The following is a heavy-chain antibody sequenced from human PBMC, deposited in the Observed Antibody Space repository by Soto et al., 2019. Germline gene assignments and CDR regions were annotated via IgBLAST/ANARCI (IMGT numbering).Heavy chain of an antibody. V-gene: IGHV3-23*01. Sequence: GGSLRLSCAASGFTFNKYAMSWVRQAPGKGLEWVSAISYSGDRTFYADSAKGRFTISRDNSKNTLYLEMKSLRAEDTAIYYCAKVTIEVPAPGTAVWGQGTTVNVSS. CDR3: AKVTIEVPAPGTAV. D-gene: IGHD6-13*01. CDR2: ISYSGDRT. CDR1: GFTFNKYA. J-gene: IGHJ6*02.